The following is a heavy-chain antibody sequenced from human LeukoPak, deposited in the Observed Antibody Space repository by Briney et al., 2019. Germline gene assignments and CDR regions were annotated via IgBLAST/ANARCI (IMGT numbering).Heavy chain of an antibody. V-gene: IGHV3-74*01. D-gene: IGHD1-26*01. J-gene: IGHJ4*02. Sequence: GGSLRLSCAASGFTFSNYWMHWVRQAPGKGLVCVSRINTDGSSTSYADSVKGRFTISRDNAKNTLYLQMNSLRAEDTAVYYCARATFRVGTTSAPGDYWGQGTLVTVSS. CDR3: ARATFRVGTTSAPGDY. CDR2: INTDGSST. CDR1: GFTFSNYW.